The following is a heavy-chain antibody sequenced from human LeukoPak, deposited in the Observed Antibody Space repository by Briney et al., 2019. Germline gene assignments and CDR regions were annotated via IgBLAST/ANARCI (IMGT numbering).Heavy chain of an antibody. CDR2: IYYSGST. CDR1: GGSISSSSYY. J-gene: IGHJ4*02. CDR3: ARELVEMATTRPSFFDY. V-gene: IGHV4-39*07. Sequence: SETLSLTCTVSGGSISSSSYYWGWIRQPPGKGLEWIGSIYYSGSTNYNPSLKSRVTISVDKSKNQFSLKLSSVTAADTAVYYCARELVEMATTRPSFFDYWGQGTLVTVSS. D-gene: IGHD5-24*01.